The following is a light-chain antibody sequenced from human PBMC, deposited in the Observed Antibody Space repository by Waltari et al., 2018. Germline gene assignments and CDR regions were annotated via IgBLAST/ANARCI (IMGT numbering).Light chain of an antibody. Sequence: QSALTQPASVSGSPGQSITISCSGTNTDVGAYNYVSWYQHYPGKAPKLLIFEVTNRPSVTSLRFSGSKSGNTASLTISGLQSDDEADYYCTSYTGGSPFVFVFGTGTKVTVL. CDR2: EVT. V-gene: IGLV2-14*01. CDR1: NTDVGAYNY. J-gene: IGLJ1*01. CDR3: TSYTGGSPFVFV.